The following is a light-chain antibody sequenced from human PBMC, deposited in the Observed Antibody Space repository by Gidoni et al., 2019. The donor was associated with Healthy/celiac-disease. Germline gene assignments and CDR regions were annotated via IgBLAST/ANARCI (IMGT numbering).Light chain of an antibody. CDR1: SLRSYD. Sequence: SSELTQDPAVSVALGQTVRITCQGDSLRSYDASWYQQKPGQAPVLVIYGKNNRPSGIPDRFSGSSSGNTASLTIPGAQAEDEADYYCNSRDSSGNVVFGGGTKLTVL. CDR2: GKN. CDR3: NSRDSSGNVV. V-gene: IGLV3-19*01. J-gene: IGLJ2*01.